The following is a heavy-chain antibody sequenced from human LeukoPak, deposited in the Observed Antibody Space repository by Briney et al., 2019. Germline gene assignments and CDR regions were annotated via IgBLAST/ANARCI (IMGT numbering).Heavy chain of an antibody. J-gene: IGHJ2*01. D-gene: IGHD1-14*01. CDR1: GFNFGVYW. CDR2: IKQDGSET. V-gene: IGHV3-7*04. Sequence: PGGSLGLSCAVSGFNFGVYWMSWVRQAPGKGPQWVANIKQDGSETYYVDSLKGRFTTSRDNAKDSLYLQMDSLRVEDTAVYYCARVLAGFRSWYFDLWGRGTLVTVSS. CDR3: ARVLAGFRSWYFDL.